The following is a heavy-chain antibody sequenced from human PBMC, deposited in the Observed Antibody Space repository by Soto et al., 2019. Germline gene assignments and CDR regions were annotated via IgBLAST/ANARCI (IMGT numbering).Heavy chain of an antibody. CDR3: AREAYYSSRWAY. J-gene: IGHJ4*02. CDR2: INPNSGGT. CDR1: GCTFTGYY. V-gene: IGHV1-2*02. D-gene: IGHD6-19*01. Sequence: ASVKVSCKASGCTFTGYYMHWVRQAPVRVLEWMVWINPNSGGTNYAKKFQGRVTMTRDTSISTAYMELRRLRSDDTAVYYCAREAYYSSRWAYWAQGTFVTVSS.